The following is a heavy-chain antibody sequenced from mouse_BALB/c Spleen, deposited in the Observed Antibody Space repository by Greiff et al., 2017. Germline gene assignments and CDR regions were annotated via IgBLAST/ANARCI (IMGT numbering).Heavy chain of an antibody. J-gene: IGHJ4*01. V-gene: IGHV1-14*01. Sequence: VQLQQSGPELVKPGASVKMSCKASGYTFTSYVMHWVKQKPGQGLEWIGYINPYNDGTKYNEKFKGKATLTSDKSSSTAYMELSSLTSEDSAVYDWAREESYYGNYAAMDYWGQGTSVTVAS. CDR1: GYTFTSYV. CDR2: INPYNDGT. D-gene: IGHD2-1*01. CDR3: AREESYYGNYAAMDY.